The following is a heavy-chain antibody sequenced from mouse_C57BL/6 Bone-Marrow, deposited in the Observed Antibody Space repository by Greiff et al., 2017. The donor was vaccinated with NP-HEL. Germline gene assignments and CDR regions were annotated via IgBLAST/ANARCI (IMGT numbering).Heavy chain of an antibody. CDR2: INPYNGGT. Sequence: VQLKESGPVLVKPGASVKMSCKASGYTFTDYYMNWVKQSHGKSLEWIGVINPYNGGTSYNQKFKGKATLTVDKSSSTAYMELNSLTSEDSAVYYCARSITTVVASVDYWGQGTTLTVSS. V-gene: IGHV1-19*01. J-gene: IGHJ2*01. CDR1: GYTFTDYY. D-gene: IGHD1-1*01. CDR3: ARSITTVVASVDY.